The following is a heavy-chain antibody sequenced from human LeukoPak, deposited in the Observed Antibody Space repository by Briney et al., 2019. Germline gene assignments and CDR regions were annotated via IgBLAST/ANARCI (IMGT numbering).Heavy chain of an antibody. J-gene: IGHJ5*02. Sequence: SETLSPTCTVSGYSISSGYYWGWIRQPPGKGLEWIGSIYHSGSTYYNPSLKSRVTISVDTSKNQFSLKLSSVTAADTAVYYCARGLPKNDYGDYGGTWFDPWGQGTLVTVSS. CDR3: ARGLPKNDYGDYGGTWFDP. CDR1: GYSISSGYY. D-gene: IGHD4-17*01. CDR2: IYHSGST. V-gene: IGHV4-38-2*02.